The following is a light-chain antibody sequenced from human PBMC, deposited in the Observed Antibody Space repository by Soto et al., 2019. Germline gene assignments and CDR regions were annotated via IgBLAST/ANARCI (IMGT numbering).Light chain of an antibody. Sequence: QSALTQPPSASGSPGQSVTISCTGTSSDVGGYNYVSWYQQHPGKAPKLMISEVSNRTSGVPDRFSGSQSGNTAPLPVSGLDAEDEADYCRRSFAGNNTLVFGGGTKLTVL. V-gene: IGLV2-8*01. CDR1: SSDVGGYNY. J-gene: IGLJ2*01. CDR3: RSFAGNNTLV. CDR2: EVS.